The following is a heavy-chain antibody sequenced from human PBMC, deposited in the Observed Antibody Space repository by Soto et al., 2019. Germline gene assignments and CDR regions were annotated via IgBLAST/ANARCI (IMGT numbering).Heavy chain of an antibody. J-gene: IGHJ3*02. D-gene: IGHD1-26*01. CDR2: IYYSGST. Sequence: SETLSLTCTVSGGSISSSSYYWGWIRQPPGKGLEWIGSIYYSGSTYYNPSLKSRVTISVDTSKNQFSLKLSSVTAADTAVYYCVRLPQWELHAFDIWGQGTMVTVSS. CDR3: VRLPQWELHAFDI. V-gene: IGHV4-39*01. CDR1: GGSISSSSYY.